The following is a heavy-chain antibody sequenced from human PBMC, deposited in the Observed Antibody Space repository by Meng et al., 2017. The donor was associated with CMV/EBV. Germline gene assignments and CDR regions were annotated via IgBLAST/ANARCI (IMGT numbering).Heavy chain of an antibody. D-gene: IGHD1-7*01. CDR1: GFTCSSYS. CDR3: ARGWNYVDQRVFDY. CDR2: ISSSSSTI. Sequence: GESLKISCAASGFTCSSYSMNWVRQAPGKGLEWVSYISSSSSTIYYADSVKGRFTISRDNAKNSLYLQMNSLRAEDTAVYYCARGWNYVDQRVFDYWGQGTLVTVSS. J-gene: IGHJ4*02. V-gene: IGHV3-48*04.